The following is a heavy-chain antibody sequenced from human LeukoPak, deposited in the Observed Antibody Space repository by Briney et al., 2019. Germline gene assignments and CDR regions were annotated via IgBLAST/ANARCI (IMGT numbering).Heavy chain of an antibody. Sequence: ASVKVSCKASGYTFTSYYMHWVRQAPGQGLEGMGIINPSGGSTSYAQKFQGRVTMTRDTSTSTVYMELSSLRSEDTAVYYCARGGHIVVVPAAITPIDYWGQGTLVTVSS. CDR3: ARGGHIVVVPAAITPIDY. CDR1: GYTFTSYY. V-gene: IGHV1-46*01. CDR2: INPSGGST. J-gene: IGHJ4*02. D-gene: IGHD2-2*01.